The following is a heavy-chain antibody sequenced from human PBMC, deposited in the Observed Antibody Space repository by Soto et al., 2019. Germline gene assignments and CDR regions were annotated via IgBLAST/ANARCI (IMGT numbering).Heavy chain of an antibody. CDR1: GYSFNTYW. CDR2: IYPGDSDT. D-gene: IGHD1-1*01. Sequence: RGESLKISCKGSGYSFNTYWIGWVRQMPGKGLEWMGIIYPGDSDTRYSPSFQGQVTISADKSISTAYLQWSSLKASDTAMYYCAFFVHSRRPGGRMDVYAPGSRASV. J-gene: IGHJ6*02. V-gene: IGHV5-51*01. CDR3: AFFVHSRRPGGRMDV.